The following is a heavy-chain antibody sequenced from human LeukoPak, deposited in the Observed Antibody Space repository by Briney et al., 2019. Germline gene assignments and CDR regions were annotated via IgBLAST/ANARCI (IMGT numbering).Heavy chain of an antibody. CDR3: ARGPPNWGYDY. V-gene: IGHV1-8*01. CDR1: GYTFTSYD. D-gene: IGHD7-27*01. Sequence: ASVKVSCKASGYTFTSYDINWVRQATGQGLEWMGWMNPNSGDTGYAQKFQDRVTMTRNTSISTAYMELSSLRSDDTAVYYCARGPPNWGYDYWGPGTLVTVSS. J-gene: IGHJ4*02. CDR2: MNPNSGDT.